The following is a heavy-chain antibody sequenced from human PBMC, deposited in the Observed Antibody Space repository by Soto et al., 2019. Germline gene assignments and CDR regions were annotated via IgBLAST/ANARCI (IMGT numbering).Heavy chain of an antibody. V-gene: IGHV1-2*02. J-gene: IGHJ4*02. CDR1: GYTFTVYY. Sequence: QVQLVQSGAEVKKPGASVNVSCKASGYTFTVYYMHWVRQAPGQGLARMGWINPKSGGTMYPQRFQGRVTMTWDTSISTAYMALTRLRSDDTAVYDGARDLAKGGGSAGFDYWGQGTLVTVSS. CDR3: ARDLAKGGGSAGFDY. D-gene: IGHD1-26*01. CDR2: INPKSGGT.